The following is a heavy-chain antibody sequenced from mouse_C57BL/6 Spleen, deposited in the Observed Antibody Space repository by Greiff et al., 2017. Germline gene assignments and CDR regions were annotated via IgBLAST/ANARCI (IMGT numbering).Heavy chain of an antibody. V-gene: IGHV3-6*01. Sequence: ESGPGLVKPSQSLSLTCSVTGYSITSGYYWNWIRQFPGNKLEWMGYISYDGSNNYNPSLKNLISITRDTSKNQFFLKLNSVTTEDTATYYCARHLYYFDYWGQGTTLTVSS. CDR1: GYSITSGYY. CDR2: ISYDGSN. CDR3: ARHLYYFDY. J-gene: IGHJ2*01.